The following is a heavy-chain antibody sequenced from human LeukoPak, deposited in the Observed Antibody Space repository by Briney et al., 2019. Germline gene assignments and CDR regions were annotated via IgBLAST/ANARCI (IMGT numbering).Heavy chain of an antibody. J-gene: IGHJ5*02. V-gene: IGHV3-21*01. CDR3: ARGSAYYYGSGSGGYWFDP. D-gene: IGHD3-10*01. CDR1: VFTLSRYS. CDR2: ISSSSSYI. Sequence: GGSLRLSCAASVFTLSRYSMNWVREAPGKGLEGVSSISSSSSYIYYADSVKGRFTISRDNAKNSLYLQMNGLRAEDTAVYYCARGSAYYYGSGSGGYWFDPWGQGTLVTVSS.